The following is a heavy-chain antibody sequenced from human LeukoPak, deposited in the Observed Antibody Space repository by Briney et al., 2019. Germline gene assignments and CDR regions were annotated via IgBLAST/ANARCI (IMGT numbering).Heavy chain of an antibody. CDR3: AREAYYDSSGPANDY. J-gene: IGHJ4*02. CDR2: INPSGGST. D-gene: IGHD3-22*01. V-gene: IGHV1-46*01. Sequence: GASVKVSCKASGYTFTSYYMHWVRQAPGQGLEWMGIINPSGGSTSYAQKFQGRVTMTRDPSTSTVYMELSSLRSEDTAVYYCAREAYYDSSGPANDYWGQGTLITVSS. CDR1: GYTFTSYY.